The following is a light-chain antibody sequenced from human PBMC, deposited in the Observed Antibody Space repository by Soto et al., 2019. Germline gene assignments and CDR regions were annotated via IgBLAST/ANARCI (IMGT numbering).Light chain of an antibody. CDR1: SSNIGARYD. CDR3: QSYDSSLSAYV. Sequence: QSVLTQPPSESGAPGQRVTISCTGSSSNIGARYDVHWYQQLPGTAPKPLIYGNTNRPSGVPDRFSGSKSGTSASLAITGLQAEDEADYYCQSYDSSLSAYVFGTGTKVTVL. CDR2: GNT. J-gene: IGLJ1*01. V-gene: IGLV1-40*01.